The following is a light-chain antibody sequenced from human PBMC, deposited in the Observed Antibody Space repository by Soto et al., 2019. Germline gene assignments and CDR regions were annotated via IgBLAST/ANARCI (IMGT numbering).Light chain of an antibody. CDR3: CSYATSSYV. J-gene: IGLJ1*01. Sequence: HSVLTQPASVSGSPGQSITISCTGTSSDVGSYNLVSWYQQHPGKAPKLIIFEVSKRPSGVSDRFSGSKSGNTASLTISGLQAEDDADFYCCSYATSSYVFGTGTKLTVL. V-gene: IGLV2-23*02. CDR2: EVS. CDR1: SSDVGSYNL.